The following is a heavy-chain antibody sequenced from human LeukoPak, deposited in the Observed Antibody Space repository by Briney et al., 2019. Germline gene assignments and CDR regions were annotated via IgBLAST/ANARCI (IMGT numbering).Heavy chain of an antibody. J-gene: IGHJ6*03. CDR2: IRYDGTNK. D-gene: IGHD4-17*01. V-gene: IGHV3-30*02. Sequence: GGSLRLSCAASGFTFSTYGIHWVRQAPGKGLEWVAFIRYDGTNKWYADSVKGRFTISRDNSENMLYLQMNSLRAEDTAVYHCAKDRDYGDYPPAYYYYMDVWGKGTTVTVSS. CDR3: AKDRDYGDYPPAYYYYMDV. CDR1: GFTFSTYG.